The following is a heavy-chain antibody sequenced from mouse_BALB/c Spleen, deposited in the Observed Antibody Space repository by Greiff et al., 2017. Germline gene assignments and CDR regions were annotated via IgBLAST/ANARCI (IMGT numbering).Heavy chain of an antibody. D-gene: IGHD2-3*01. J-gene: IGHJ2*01. CDR1: GFTFSSFG. CDR3: ARSRYDGYYGFYY. Sequence: EVKLMEAGGGLVQPGGSRKLSFAASGFTFSSFGMHWVRQAPEKGLEWVAYISSGSSTIYYADTVKGRFTISRDNPKNTLFLQMTSLRSEDTAMYYCARSRYDGYYGFYYWGQGTTLTVSS. V-gene: IGHV5-17*02. CDR2: ISSGSSTI.